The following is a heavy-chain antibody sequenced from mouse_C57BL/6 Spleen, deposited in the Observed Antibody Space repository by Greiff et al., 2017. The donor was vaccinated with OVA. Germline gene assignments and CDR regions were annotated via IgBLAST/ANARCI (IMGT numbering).Heavy chain of an antibody. CDR2: IYPGDGDT. D-gene: IGHD4-1*01. Sequence: QVQLKESGPELVKPGASVKISCKASGYAFSSSWMNWVKQRPGKGLEWIGRIYPGDGDTNYNGKFKGKATLTADKSSSTAYMQHSSLTSEDSAVYFCARSWDGFDYWGQGTTLTVSS. J-gene: IGHJ2*01. CDR3: ARSWDGFDY. CDR1: GYAFSSSW. V-gene: IGHV1-82*01.